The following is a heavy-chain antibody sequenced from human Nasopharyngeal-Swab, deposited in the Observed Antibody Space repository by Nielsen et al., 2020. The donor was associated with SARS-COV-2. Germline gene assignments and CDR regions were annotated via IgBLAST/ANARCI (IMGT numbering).Heavy chain of an antibody. CDR3: AKDTTGFGELSPCY. V-gene: IGHV3-23*01. CDR2: ISGSGGST. Sequence: GESLKISCAASGFTFSSHAMSWVRQAPGKGLEWVSAISGSGGSTYYADSVKGRFTISGDNSKNTLYLQMNSLRAEDTAVYYCAKDTTGFGELSPCYWGQGTLVTVSS. J-gene: IGHJ4*02. D-gene: IGHD3-10*01. CDR1: GFTFSSHA.